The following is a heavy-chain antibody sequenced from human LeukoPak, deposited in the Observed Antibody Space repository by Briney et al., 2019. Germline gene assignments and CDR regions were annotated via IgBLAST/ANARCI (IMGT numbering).Heavy chain of an antibody. V-gene: IGHV1-69*06. D-gene: IGHD4-17*01. Sequence: ASVKVSCKASGGTFSSYAISWVRQAPGHGLEWMGGIIPIFGTANYAQKFQGRVTITADKSTSTAYMELSSLRSEDTAVYYCARDLFPHYGDYPYWGQGTLVTVSS. CDR3: ARDLFPHYGDYPY. CDR1: GGTFSSYA. J-gene: IGHJ4*02. CDR2: IIPIFGTA.